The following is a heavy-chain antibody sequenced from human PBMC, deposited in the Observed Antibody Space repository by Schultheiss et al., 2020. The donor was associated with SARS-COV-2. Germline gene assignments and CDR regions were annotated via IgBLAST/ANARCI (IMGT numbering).Heavy chain of an antibody. V-gene: IGHV1-46*01. Sequence: ASVKVSCKASGYTFTSYYMHWVRQAPGQGLEWMGIINPSGGSTSYAQKFQGRVTMTRDTSTSTAYMELSRLRSDDTAVYYCARAGGYYYYYYGMDVWGQGTTVTVSS. CDR3: ARAGGYYYYYYGMDV. J-gene: IGHJ6*02. CDR1: GYTFTSYY. CDR2: INPSGGST.